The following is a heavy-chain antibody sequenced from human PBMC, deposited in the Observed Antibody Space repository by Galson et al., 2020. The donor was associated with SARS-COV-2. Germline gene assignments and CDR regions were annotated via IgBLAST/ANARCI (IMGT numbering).Heavy chain of an antibody. CDR3: ARGMTNYYTSGSYIYYFDY. CDR2: MNPNSGNT. D-gene: IGHD3-10*01. CDR1: GYTFSSYD. V-gene: IGHV1-8*03. J-gene: IGHJ4*02. Sequence: ASVKVSCKASGYTFSSYDINWVRQAAGQGLEWMGWMNPNSGNTGYVQKFQDRVTITRDSSISTAYMELTSLRSEDTAVYYCARGMTNYYTSGSYIYYFDYWGQGTLVTVSS.